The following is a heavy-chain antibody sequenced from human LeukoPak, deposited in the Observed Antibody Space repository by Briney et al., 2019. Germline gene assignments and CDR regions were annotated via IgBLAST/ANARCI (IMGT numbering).Heavy chain of an antibody. CDR3: ARGHYYFDY. CDR2: INHSGST. V-gene: IGHV4-39*07. Sequence: PSETLSLTCTVSGGSISSSSYYWGWIRQPPGKGLEWIGEINHSGSTNYNPSLKSRVTISVDTSKNQFSLKLSSVTAADTAVYYCARGHYYFDYWGQGTLVTVSS. CDR1: GGSISSSSYY. J-gene: IGHJ4*02.